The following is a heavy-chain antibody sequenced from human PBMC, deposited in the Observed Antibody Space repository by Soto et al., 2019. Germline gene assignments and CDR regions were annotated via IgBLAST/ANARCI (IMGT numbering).Heavy chain of an antibody. J-gene: IGHJ4*02. CDR1: GGTFSPYT. V-gene: IGHV1-69*08. CDR3: ARDWESTVSTWSFGAF. CDR2: IIPFLGVT. D-gene: IGHD3-10*01. Sequence: QVQLVQSGAEVKKPGSSVKVSCKASGGTFSPYTVNWVRQAPGQGLAWLGRIIPFLGVTNYAQKFQARVTLTADTSTTTAYMELSGLRFEDTAVYYCARDWESTVSTWSFGAFWGRGTLVTVSS.